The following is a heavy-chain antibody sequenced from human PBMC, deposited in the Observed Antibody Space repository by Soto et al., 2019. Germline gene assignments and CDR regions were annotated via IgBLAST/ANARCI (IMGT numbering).Heavy chain of an antibody. D-gene: IGHD5-18*01. Sequence: SVKVSCKASGGTFSSYAISWVRQAPGQGLEWMGGIIPIFGTANYAQKFQGRVTITADESTSTAYMELSSLRSEDTAVYYCASVDRIQLWLGYYYGMDVWGQGTTVTVSS. CDR3: ASVDRIQLWLGYYYGMDV. V-gene: IGHV1-69*13. J-gene: IGHJ6*02. CDR1: GGTFSSYA. CDR2: IIPIFGTA.